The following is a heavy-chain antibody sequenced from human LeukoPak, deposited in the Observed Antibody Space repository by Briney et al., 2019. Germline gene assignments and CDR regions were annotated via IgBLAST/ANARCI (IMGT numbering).Heavy chain of an antibody. CDR1: GYTFTSYG. D-gene: IGHD3-22*01. J-gene: IGHJ4*02. CDR3: AGDPIVYYDSSGYYEFFDY. V-gene: IGHV1-18*01. Sequence: ASVKVSCKASGYTFTSYGISWVRQAPGQGLEWMGWISAYNGNTNYAQKLQGRVTMTTDTSTSTAYMELRSLRSDDTAVYYCAGDPIVYYDSSGYYEFFDYWGQGTLVTVSS. CDR2: ISAYNGNT.